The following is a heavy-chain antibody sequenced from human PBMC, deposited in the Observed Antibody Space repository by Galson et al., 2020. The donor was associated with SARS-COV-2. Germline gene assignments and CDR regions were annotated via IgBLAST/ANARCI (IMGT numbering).Heavy chain of an antibody. CDR2: INPNIGGK. Sequence: ASVKVSCKDSGYNFTGYYMHWVRQAPGQGLEWMGWINPNIGGKNYARKFQGRVTMTRDTSIRTAYMELSRLRSDDTAVYYCARGDSSSSGSDYYNYMDVWGQGPRSPSP. CDR3: ARGDSSSSGSDYYNYMDV. J-gene: IGHJ6*03. V-gene: IGHV1-2*02. CDR1: GYNFTGYY. D-gene: IGHD6-6*01.